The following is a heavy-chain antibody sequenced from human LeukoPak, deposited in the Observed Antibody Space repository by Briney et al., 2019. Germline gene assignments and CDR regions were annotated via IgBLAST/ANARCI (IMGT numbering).Heavy chain of an antibody. Sequence: SQTLSLTCAISGDSVSSNSAAWNWIRQSPSGGLEWLGRTYYRSKWSNDYAVSVKGRITINPDTSKNQFSLKLTSVTAADTAVYYCARDRGGAAAGNWFDSWGQGTLVIVSS. CDR2: TYYRSKWSN. D-gene: IGHD6-13*01. CDR1: GDSVSSNSAA. CDR3: ARDRGGAAAGNWFDS. J-gene: IGHJ5*01. V-gene: IGHV6-1*01.